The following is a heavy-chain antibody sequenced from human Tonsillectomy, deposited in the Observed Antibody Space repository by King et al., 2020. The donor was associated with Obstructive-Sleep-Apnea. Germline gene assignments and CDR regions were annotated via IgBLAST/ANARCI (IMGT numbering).Heavy chain of an antibody. D-gene: IGHD4-17*01. Sequence: QLQESGPGLVKPSGTLSLPCAVSGGSIINTNWLTWVRQPPGKGLEFVGQIYHSGTTNYNPSLRSRVTISVDKSKNKFSLKLRFVTAADTAVYYCARTTYGDYALDYWGQGTLVTVSS. CDR2: IYHSGTT. CDR3: ARTTYGDYALDY. CDR1: GGSIINTNW. V-gene: IGHV4-4*02. J-gene: IGHJ4*02.